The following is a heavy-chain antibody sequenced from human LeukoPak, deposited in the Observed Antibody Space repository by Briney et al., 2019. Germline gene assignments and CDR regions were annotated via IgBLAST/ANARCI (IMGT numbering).Heavy chain of an antibody. CDR2: ISSSSSYI. CDR1: GLKFRSVG. V-gene: IGHV3-21*01. CDR3: ASGSLGSGWYWGDY. Sequence: SGLKFRSVGLDGGRQVKRKGLEWVSSISSSSSYIYYADSVKGRFTISRDNAKNSLYLQMNSLRAEDTAVYYCASGSLGSGWYWGDYWGQGTLVTVSS. D-gene: IGHD6-19*01. J-gene: IGHJ4*02.